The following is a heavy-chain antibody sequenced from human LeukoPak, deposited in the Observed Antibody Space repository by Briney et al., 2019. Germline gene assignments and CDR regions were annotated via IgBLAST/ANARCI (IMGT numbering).Heavy chain of an antibody. CDR2: ISGSGGST. Sequence: GGSLRLSCAASGFTFSSYAMSWVRQAPGKGLEWVSAISGSGGSTYCADSVKGRFTISRDNSKNTLYLQMNSLRAEDTAVYYCATLTTAFYGMDVWGQGTTVTVSS. D-gene: IGHD4-17*01. CDR1: GFTFSSYA. CDR3: ATLTTAFYGMDV. V-gene: IGHV3-23*01. J-gene: IGHJ6*02.